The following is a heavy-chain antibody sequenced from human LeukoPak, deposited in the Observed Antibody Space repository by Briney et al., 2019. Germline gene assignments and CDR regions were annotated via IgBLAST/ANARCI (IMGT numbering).Heavy chain of an antibody. CDR3: ATYRQVLLPFES. D-gene: IGHD5-18*01. CDR1: GFTFNSYS. J-gene: IGHJ4*02. CDR2: IFPSGGEI. V-gene: IGHV3-21*04. Sequence: GGSLRLSCAASGFTFNSYSMNWVRQAPGKGLEWVSSIFPSGGEIHYADSVRGRFTISRDNSKSTLSLQMNSLRVEDTAIYYCATYRQVLLPFESWGQGTLVTVSS.